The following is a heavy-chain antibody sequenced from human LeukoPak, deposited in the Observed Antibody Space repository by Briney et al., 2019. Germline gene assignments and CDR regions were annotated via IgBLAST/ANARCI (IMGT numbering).Heavy chain of an antibody. D-gene: IGHD2-2*01. CDR1: GFTFSSYS. Sequence: GGSLRLSCAASGFTFSSYSMNWVRQAPGRGLEWVSSISSSSSYIYYADSVKGRFTISRDNAKNSLYLQMNSLRAEDTAVYYCAKGLGCSSTSCYVGYYYYYMDVWGKGTTVTVSS. CDR3: AKGLGCSSTSCYVGYYYYYMDV. J-gene: IGHJ6*03. V-gene: IGHV3-21*04. CDR2: ISSSSSYI.